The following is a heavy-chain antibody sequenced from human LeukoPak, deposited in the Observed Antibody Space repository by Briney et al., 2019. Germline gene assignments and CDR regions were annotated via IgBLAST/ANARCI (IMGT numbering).Heavy chain of an antibody. V-gene: IGHV4-59*01. CDR2: IYHSGTT. J-gene: IGHJ4*02. CDR3: AREANYYGSGSYFEGTFDY. D-gene: IGHD3-10*01. Sequence: PSETLSLTCTVSGGSISSYYWSWLRQPAGKGLEWIGFIYHSGTTNYNPSLKSRVTISIDTSKNEFSLKLTSVTAADTAVYYCAREANYYGSGSYFEGTFDYWGQGSLVTVSS. CDR1: GGSISSYY.